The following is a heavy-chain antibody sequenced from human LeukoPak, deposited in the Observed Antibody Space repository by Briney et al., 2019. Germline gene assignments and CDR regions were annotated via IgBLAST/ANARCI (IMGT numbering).Heavy chain of an antibody. J-gene: IGHJ4*02. CDR1: GLTFNNYG. V-gene: IGHV3-33*01. D-gene: IGHD2-2*01. CDR2: IWFDESNK. Sequence: PGGSLPLSSAASGLTFNNYGMHWVRQAPGKGLEWLAFIWFDESNKFYAASVRGRFTISRDNSKNTLYLQMNSLRAEDTAVYYCARSCVYWTHTTCSSLLPETPRLDYCGEAT. CDR3: ARSCVYWTHTTCSSLLPETPRLDY.